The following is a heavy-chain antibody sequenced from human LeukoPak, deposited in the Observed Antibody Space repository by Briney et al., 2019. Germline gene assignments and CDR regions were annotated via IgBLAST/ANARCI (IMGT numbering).Heavy chain of an antibody. J-gene: IGHJ4*02. Sequence: PGGSLRLSCAAFGFTFTNYWTSWVRQAPGKGREWVANIKQDGGEKYYVDSVKGRFTISRDNAKNSLYLQMNSLRFEDTAVYYCARGELPFDYWGQGTLVTVSS. CDR1: GFTFTNYW. CDR2: IKQDGGEK. D-gene: IGHD1-7*01. CDR3: ARGELPFDY. V-gene: IGHV3-7*04.